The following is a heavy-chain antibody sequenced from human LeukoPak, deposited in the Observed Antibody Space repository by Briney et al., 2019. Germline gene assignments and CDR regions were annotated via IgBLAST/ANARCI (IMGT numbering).Heavy chain of an antibody. CDR1: GFTFSSYS. J-gene: IGHJ4*02. Sequence: GGSLRLSCAASGFTFSSYSMNWVRQAPGKGLEWVSSISSSSSYIYYADSVKGRFTISRDNAKNSLYLQMNSLRAEDTAVYYCASKGGYSYGYEFDYWGQGTLVTVSS. D-gene: IGHD5-18*01. V-gene: IGHV3-21*01. CDR3: ASKGGYSYGYEFDY. CDR2: ISSSSSYI.